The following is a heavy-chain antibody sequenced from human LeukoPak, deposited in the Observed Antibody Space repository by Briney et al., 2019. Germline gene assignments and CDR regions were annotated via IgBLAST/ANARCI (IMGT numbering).Heavy chain of an antibody. Sequence: RASVKVSCKASGGTFSSYAISWVRQAPGQGLEWMGRIIPILGIANYAQKFQGRVTITADKSTSTAYMELSSLRSEDTAVYYCAREVVSSDNYYHNFDYWSQGTLVTVSS. CDR2: IIPILGIA. D-gene: IGHD3-22*01. CDR1: GGTFSSYA. CDR3: AREVVSSDNYYHNFDY. J-gene: IGHJ4*02. V-gene: IGHV1-69*04.